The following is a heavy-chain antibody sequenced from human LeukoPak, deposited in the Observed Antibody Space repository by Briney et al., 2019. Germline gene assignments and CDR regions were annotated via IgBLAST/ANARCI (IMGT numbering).Heavy chain of an antibody. J-gene: IGHJ4*02. CDR3: ARGPGYCSSTSCHHVFDY. Sequence: GGSLRLSRAASGFTFSSYSMNWVRQAPGKGLEWVSSISSSSSYIYYADSVKGRFTISRDNARNSLYLQMNSLRAEDTAVYYCARGPGYCSSTSCHHVFDYWGQGTLVTVSS. CDR2: ISSSSSYI. CDR1: GFTFSSYS. V-gene: IGHV3-21*01. D-gene: IGHD2-2*01.